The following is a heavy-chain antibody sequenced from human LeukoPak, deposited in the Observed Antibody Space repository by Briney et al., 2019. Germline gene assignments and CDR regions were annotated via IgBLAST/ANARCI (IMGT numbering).Heavy chain of an antibody. J-gene: IGHJ6*03. Sequence: GGXLRLSCAASGFTFSSDGMQWVRQAPGKGGEGGAVIRYYRTNKYYPLSLNARFTISRDNSNNTLYLQMNSLRAEHTAVYYCAKDPGSHYYYYYFLHVWGKGTTLPVS. CDR2: IRYYRTNK. D-gene: IGHD2-15*01. CDR3: AKDPGSHYYYYYFLHV. CDR1: GFTFSSDG. V-gene: IGHV3-30*02.